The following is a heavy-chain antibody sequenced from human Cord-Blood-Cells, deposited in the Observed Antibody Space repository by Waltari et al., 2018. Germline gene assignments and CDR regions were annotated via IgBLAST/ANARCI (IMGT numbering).Heavy chain of an antibody. CDR2: SYYSGST. J-gene: IGHJ1*01. CDR3: ASSHRVVRGVIIYFQH. V-gene: IGHV4-39*01. Sequence: QLQLQESGPGLVKPSETLSLTCTVSGGSISSSSYYWGWIRQPPGKGLEWVGSSYYSGSTDYNPSLKNRVTISVDTSKNQFSLKLSSVTAADTAVYYCASSHRVVRGVIIYFQHWGQGTLVTVSS. CDR1: GGSISSSSYY. D-gene: IGHD3-10*02.